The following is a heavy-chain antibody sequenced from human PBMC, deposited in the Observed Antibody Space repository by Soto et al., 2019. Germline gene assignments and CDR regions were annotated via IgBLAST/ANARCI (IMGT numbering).Heavy chain of an antibody. D-gene: IGHD3-3*01. CDR2: ISGSGGST. V-gene: IGHV3-23*01. J-gene: IGHJ4*02. Sequence: SLRLSCAASGFTFSSYAMSWVRQAPGKGLEWVSAISGSGGSTYYADSVKNRFTISRDNSKNTLYLQMNSLRAEDTAVYYCAKVDITIFGVVRDNYFDYWGQGTLVTVSS. CDR3: AKVDITIFGVVRDNYFDY. CDR1: GFTFSSYA.